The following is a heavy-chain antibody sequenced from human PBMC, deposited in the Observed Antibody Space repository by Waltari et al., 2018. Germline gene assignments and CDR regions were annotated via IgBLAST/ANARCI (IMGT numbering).Heavy chain of an antibody. J-gene: IGHJ5*02. CDR2: ILSDGSNK. V-gene: IGHV3-30*02. D-gene: IGHD1-26*01. Sequence: QVQLVESGGGVVQPGGSLRLSCAASGFTVSSDGMHWVRQAPGKGLEWVAFILSDGSNKFYAASVKGRFTISRDNSKNTLYLQVNSLRAEDTAVYYCAKDRRIVGVPGGGFDPWGQGTLVTVSS. CDR1: GFTVSSDG. CDR3: AKDRRIVGVPGGGFDP.